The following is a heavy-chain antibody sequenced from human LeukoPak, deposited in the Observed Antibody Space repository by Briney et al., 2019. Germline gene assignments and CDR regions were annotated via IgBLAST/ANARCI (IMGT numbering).Heavy chain of an antibody. CDR2: ISWDGGST. D-gene: IGHD1-26*01. J-gene: IGHJ4*02. CDR1: GFTFDDYA. Sequence: AGGSLRLSCAASGFTFDDYAMHWVRQAPGKGLEWVSLISWDGGSTYYADSVKGRFTISRDNSKNPLYLQMYSLRAEDTALYYCAKDRQGVGATGFDYWGQGTLVTVSS. CDR3: AKDRQGVGATGFDY. V-gene: IGHV3-43D*03.